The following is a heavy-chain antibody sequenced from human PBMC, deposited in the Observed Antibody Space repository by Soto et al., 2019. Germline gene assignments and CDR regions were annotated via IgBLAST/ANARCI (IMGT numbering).Heavy chain of an antibody. CDR3: AIDGSTSWYSYGYHGMDG. CDR1: GFTFRTYW. J-gene: IGHJ6*02. CDR2: INLDGSEK. D-gene: IGHD5-18*01. Sequence: EVQLVESGGGLVQPGGSLRLSCAASGFTFRTYWLSWVRQVPGKGLEWVANINLDGSEKNYVDSVKGRFTISRDNARNSLYLQMRSLRAEDTALYYWAIDGSTSWYSYGYHGMDGWGQGTTVTVSS. V-gene: IGHV3-7*05.